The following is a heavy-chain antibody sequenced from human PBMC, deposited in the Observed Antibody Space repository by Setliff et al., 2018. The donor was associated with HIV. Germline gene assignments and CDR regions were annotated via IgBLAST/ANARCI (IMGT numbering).Heavy chain of an antibody. CDR1: GLSLNISDVG. Sequence: SGPTLVNPTPTLTLTYTLSGLSLNISDVGVGWLRQPPGKALEWLALIYWNDDKRYSPSLKSRVTVTKDTAKNQVVLTMTNMDPADTATYFCAHSPDTWYFGEYFRHWGQGTLVTVST. D-gene: IGHD3-9*01. CDR2: IYWNDDK. V-gene: IGHV2-5*01. J-gene: IGHJ1*01. CDR3: AHSPDTWYFGEYFRH.